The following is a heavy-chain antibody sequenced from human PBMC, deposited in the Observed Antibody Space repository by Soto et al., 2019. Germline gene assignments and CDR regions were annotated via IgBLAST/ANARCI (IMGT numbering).Heavy chain of an antibody. CDR1: GGSISSGDYY. Sequence: QVQLQESGPGLVKPSQTLSLTCTVSGGSISSGDYYWSWIRQPPGKGLEWIGYIYYSGSTYYNPSLTSRVTISVDTSKNQFSLKLSSVTAADTAVYYCARDKGAATRHYYYYGMDVWGQGTTVTVSS. CDR3: ARDKGAATRHYYYYGMDV. V-gene: IGHV4-30-4*01. CDR2: IYYSGST. J-gene: IGHJ6*02. D-gene: IGHD6-13*01.